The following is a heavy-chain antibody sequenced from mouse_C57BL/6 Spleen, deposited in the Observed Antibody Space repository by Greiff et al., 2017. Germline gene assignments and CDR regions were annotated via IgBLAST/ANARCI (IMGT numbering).Heavy chain of an antibody. CDR1: GYTFTSYW. D-gene: IGHD5-1*01. CDR2: IDPSDSYT. J-gene: IGHJ4*01. CDR3: ARSDEYGENYYAMDY. V-gene: IGHV1-69*01. Sequence: QVQLKQPGAELVMPGASVKLSCKASGYTFTSYWMHWVKQRPGQGLEWIGEIDPSDSYTNYNQKFTGKSTLTVDKSSSTAYMQLSSLTSEDSAVYYCARSDEYGENYYAMDYWGQGTSVTVSS.